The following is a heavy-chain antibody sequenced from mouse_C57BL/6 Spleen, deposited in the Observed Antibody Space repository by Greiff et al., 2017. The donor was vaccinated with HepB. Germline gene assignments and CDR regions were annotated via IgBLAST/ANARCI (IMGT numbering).Heavy chain of an antibody. CDR3: ARWAYYSNYYFDY. V-gene: IGHV1-69*01. CDR2: IDPSDSYT. D-gene: IGHD2-5*01. J-gene: IGHJ2*01. Sequence: VQLQQPGAELVMPGASVKLSCKASGYTFTSYWMHWVKQRPGQGLEWIGEIDPSDSYTNYNQKFKGKSTLTVDKSSSTAYMQLSSLTSEDSAVYYCARWAYYSNYYFDYWGQGTTLTVSS. CDR1: GYTFTSYW.